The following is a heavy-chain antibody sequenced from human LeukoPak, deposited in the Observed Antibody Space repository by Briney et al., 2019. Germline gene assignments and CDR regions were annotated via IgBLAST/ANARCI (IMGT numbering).Heavy chain of an antibody. CDR2: INHNGNVN. CDR1: GFTFSSYW. Sequence: GGSLRLSCAASGFTFSSYWMNWARQAPGKGLEWVASINHNGNVNYYVDSVKGRFTISRDNAKNSLYLQMSNLRAEDTAVYFCARGGGLGVWGQGATVTASS. CDR3: ARGGGLGV. V-gene: IGHV3-7*03. D-gene: IGHD3-16*01. J-gene: IGHJ6*02.